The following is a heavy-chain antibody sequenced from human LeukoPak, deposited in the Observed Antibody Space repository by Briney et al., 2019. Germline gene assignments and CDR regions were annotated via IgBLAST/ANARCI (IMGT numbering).Heavy chain of an antibody. CDR2: INRDGSST. Sequence: GGSLRLSCAASGIIFSNYWMHWVRQAPGKGLVWVSRINRDGSSTSYADSVKGRFTISRGNAKNTLYLQMNSLRAEDTAVYYCARGGGYSYGSFDYWGQGTLSPSPQ. V-gene: IGHV3-74*01. J-gene: IGHJ4*02. CDR3: ARGGGYSYGSFDY. D-gene: IGHD5-18*01. CDR1: GIIFSNYW.